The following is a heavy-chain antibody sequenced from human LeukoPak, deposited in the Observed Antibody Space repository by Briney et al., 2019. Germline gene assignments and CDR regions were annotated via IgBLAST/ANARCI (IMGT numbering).Heavy chain of an antibody. CDR2: IGGSGGSI. Sequence: SGGSLRLSCAASGFTFSSCAMTWVRQAPGKGLEWVSAIGGSGGSIYYADSVKGRFTISRDNSKNTLYLQMNSLRAEDTVVYYCAKTLLGYCSSTICYYFDSWGQGTLVTVSS. V-gene: IGHV3-23*01. CDR3: AKTLLGYCSSTICYYFDS. CDR1: GFTFSSCA. J-gene: IGHJ4*02. D-gene: IGHD2-2*01.